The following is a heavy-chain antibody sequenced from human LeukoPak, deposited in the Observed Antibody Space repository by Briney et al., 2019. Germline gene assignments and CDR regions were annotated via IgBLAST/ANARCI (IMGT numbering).Heavy chain of an antibody. CDR3: AKDRVSGSYYLFDY. J-gene: IGHJ4*02. Sequence: GGSLRLSCAASGFTFSSYWMSWVRQAPGKGLEWVANIKQDGSEKYYVDSVKGRFTISRDNAKNSLNLQMNSLRAEDTAVYYCAKDRVSGSYYLFDYWGQGTLVTVSS. V-gene: IGHV3-7*01. CDR1: GFTFSSYW. CDR2: IKQDGSEK. D-gene: IGHD1-26*01.